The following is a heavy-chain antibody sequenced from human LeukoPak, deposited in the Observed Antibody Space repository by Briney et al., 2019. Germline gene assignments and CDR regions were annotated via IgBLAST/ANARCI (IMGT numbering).Heavy chain of an antibody. J-gene: IGHJ4*02. CDR2: IYHSGST. Sequence: PSETLSLTCTVSGGSISSSSYYWGWIRQPPGKGLEWIGSIYHSGSTYYNPSLKSRVTISVDRSKNQFSLKLSSVTAADTAVYYCATYYYTSGFQYWGQGTLVTVSS. CDR1: GGSISSSSYY. V-gene: IGHV4-39*07. CDR3: ATYYYTSGFQY. D-gene: IGHD3-10*01.